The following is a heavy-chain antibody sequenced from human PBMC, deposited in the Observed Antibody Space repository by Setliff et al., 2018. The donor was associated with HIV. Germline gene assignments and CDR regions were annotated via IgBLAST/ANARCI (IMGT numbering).Heavy chain of an antibody. J-gene: IGHJ5*02. V-gene: IGHV4-59*06. Sequence: PSETLSLTCTVSGGSISSHYWSWIRQHPGGGLEWIGYIYHTGKTYYNPSLQSRIIMSLDMSQNQFSLKLSSVTAADTAVYYCAKEGNSVDNWLDPWGPGTLVTVSS. CDR2: IYHTGKT. CDR1: GGSISSHY. CDR3: AKEGNSVDNWLDP. D-gene: IGHD1-26*01.